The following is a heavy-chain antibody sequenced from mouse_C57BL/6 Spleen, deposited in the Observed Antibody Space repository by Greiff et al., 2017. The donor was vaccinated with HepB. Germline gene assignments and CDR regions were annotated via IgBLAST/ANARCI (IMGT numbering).Heavy chain of an antibody. V-gene: IGHV1-15*01. J-gene: IGHJ3*01. CDR1: GYTFTDYE. D-gene: IGHD2-3*01. CDR3: TYDGYSFAY. Sequence: QVQLKESGAELVRPGASVTLSCKASGYTFTDYEMHWVKQTPVHGLEWIGAIDPETGGTAYNQKFKGKAILTADKSSSTAYMELRSLTSEDSAVYYCTYDGYSFAYWGQGTLVTVSA. CDR2: IDPETGGT.